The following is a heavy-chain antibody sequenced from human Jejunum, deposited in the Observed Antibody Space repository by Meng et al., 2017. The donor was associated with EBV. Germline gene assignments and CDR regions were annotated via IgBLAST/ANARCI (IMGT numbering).Heavy chain of an antibody. CDR2: IYYSGST. D-gene: IGHD5-12*01. CDR3: AGLRYSGYDRAFNY. J-gene: IGHJ4*02. V-gene: IGHV4-59*03. CDR1: GVSMSNLY. Sequence: VQLPESGPGSVTPSDTLSLTCTVSGVSMSNLYWSWFRQPPGKVREWIGYIYYSGSTNYIPSLKSRVTISLDTSKNQFSLNLSSVTAADTAVYYCAGLRYSGYDRAFNYWGQGALVTVSS.